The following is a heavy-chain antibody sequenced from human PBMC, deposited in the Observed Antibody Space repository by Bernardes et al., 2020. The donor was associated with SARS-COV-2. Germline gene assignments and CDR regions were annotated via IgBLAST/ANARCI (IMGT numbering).Heavy chain of an antibody. Sequence: ASVKVSCKVSGYTLTELSMHWVRQAPGKGLEWMGGFDPEDGETIYAQKFQGRVTMTEDTSTDTAYMELSSLRSEDTAVYYCATGPALVPAVREAWFDPWGQGTLVTVSS. J-gene: IGHJ5*02. CDR3: ATGPALVPAVREAWFDP. CDR1: GYTLTELS. V-gene: IGHV1-24*01. CDR2: FDPEDGET. D-gene: IGHD2-2*01.